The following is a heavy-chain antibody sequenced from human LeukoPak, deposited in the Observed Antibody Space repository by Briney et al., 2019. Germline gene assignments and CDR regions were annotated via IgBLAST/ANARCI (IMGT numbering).Heavy chain of an antibody. V-gene: IGHV3-21*01. D-gene: IGHD3-10*01. Sequence: PGGSPRLSCAASGFTFSSYSMNWVRQAPGKGLEWVSSISSSSSYIYYADSVKGRFTISRDNAKNSLYLQMNSLRAEDTAVYYCARDYGTGSYHFDYWGQGTLVTVSS. CDR2: ISSSSSYI. J-gene: IGHJ4*02. CDR3: ARDYGTGSYHFDY. CDR1: GFTFSSYS.